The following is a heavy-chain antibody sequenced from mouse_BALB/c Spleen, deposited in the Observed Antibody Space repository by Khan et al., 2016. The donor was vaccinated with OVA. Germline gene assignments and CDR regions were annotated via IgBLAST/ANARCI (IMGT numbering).Heavy chain of an antibody. CDR3: TRGLYYAMDY. CDR2: INPSNGGT. Sequence: QVQLQQPGAELVKPGASVKLSCKAAGYTFTSYYMYWVKQRPGQGLEWIGGINPSNGGTNFNEKFKSKATLTVDKSSSTAYMQLSSLTSEDSADYYCTRGLYYAMDYWGQGTSVTVSS. D-gene: IGHD3-1*01. J-gene: IGHJ4*01. V-gene: IGHV1S81*02. CDR1: GYTFTSYY.